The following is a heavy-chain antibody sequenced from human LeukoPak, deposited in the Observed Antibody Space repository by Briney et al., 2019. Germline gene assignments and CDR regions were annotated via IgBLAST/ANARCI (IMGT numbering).Heavy chain of an antibody. CDR1: GFTFSSYA. CDR3: ARDLDPGIVVAGTY. CDR2: ISYDGSNK. J-gene: IGHJ4*02. D-gene: IGHD6-19*01. V-gene: IGHV3-30*04. Sequence: GGSLRLSCAASGFTFSSYAMHWVRQAPGKGLEWVAVISYDGSNKYYADSVKGRFTISRDNSKNTLYLQMNSLRAEDTAVYYCARDLDPGIVVAGTYWGQGTLVTVSS.